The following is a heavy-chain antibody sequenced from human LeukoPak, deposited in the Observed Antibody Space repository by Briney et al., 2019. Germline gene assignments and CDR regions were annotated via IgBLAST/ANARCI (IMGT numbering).Heavy chain of an antibody. Sequence: GTSVTVSCKASGYTLTTYDNYWVRQAPAQGLEWMGWMNSNSGKTGYAQKFQDRITITRNTSISTAYMEQSSLGSEDTAVYYCARESPSRYFDYWGQGTLVTVSS. CDR3: ARESPSRYFDY. CDR1: GYTLTTYD. CDR2: MNSNSGKT. J-gene: IGHJ4*02. V-gene: IGHV1-8*01.